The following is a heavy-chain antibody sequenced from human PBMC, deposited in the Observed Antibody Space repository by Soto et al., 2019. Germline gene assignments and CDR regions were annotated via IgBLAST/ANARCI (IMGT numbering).Heavy chain of an antibody. CDR1: GYTFTSYG. D-gene: IGHD1-26*01. CDR2: ISAYNGNT. V-gene: IGHV1-18*04. CDR3: ATHREVGATTSLDY. Sequence: ASVKVSCKASGYTFTSYGISWVRQAPGQGLEWMGWISAYNGNTNYAQKLQGRVTMTTDTSTSTAYMELRSLRSDDTAVYYCATHREVGATTSLDYWGQGTLLTVSS. J-gene: IGHJ4*02.